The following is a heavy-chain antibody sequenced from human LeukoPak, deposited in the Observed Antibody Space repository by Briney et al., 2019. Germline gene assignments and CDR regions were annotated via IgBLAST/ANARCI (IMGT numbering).Heavy chain of an antibody. CDR2: ISAYNGNT. D-gene: IGHD3-16*01. V-gene: IGHV1-18*01. CDR3: ARVGATTRGGVWLDP. Sequence: ASVKVSCKASGYTFTSYGISWVRQAPGQGLEWMGWISAYNGNTNYAQKLQGRVTMTTDTSTSTAYMELRSLRSDDTAVYYCARVGATTRGGVWLDPWGQGTLVTVSS. J-gene: IGHJ5*02. CDR1: GYTFTSYG.